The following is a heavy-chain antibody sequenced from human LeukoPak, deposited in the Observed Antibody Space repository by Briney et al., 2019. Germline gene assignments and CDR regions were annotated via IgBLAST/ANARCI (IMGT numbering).Heavy chain of an antibody. CDR3: ARVIAAAGTDY. V-gene: IGHV4-59*12. CDR2: IYYTRST. Sequence: SETLSLTCTVSGGSISSYYWSWIRQPPGKGLEWIGYIYYTRSTHYNPSLKSRVTISVDTSKNQFSLKLSSVTAADTAVYYCARVIAAAGTDYWGQGTLVTVSS. J-gene: IGHJ4*02. D-gene: IGHD6-13*01. CDR1: GGSISSYY.